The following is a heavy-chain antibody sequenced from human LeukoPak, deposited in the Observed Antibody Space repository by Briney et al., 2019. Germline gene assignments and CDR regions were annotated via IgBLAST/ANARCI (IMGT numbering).Heavy chain of an antibody. CDR1: GGSFSGYY. V-gene: IGHV4-34*01. CDR3: ARENIVVVPAAIGYYYYMDV. Sequence: PSETLSLTCAVYGGSFSGYYWSWIRQPPGKGLEWIGEINHSGSTNYNPSLKSRVTISVDTSKNQFSLKLSSVTAADTAVYYCARENIVVVPAAIGYYYYMDVWGKGTTVTVSS. CDR2: INHSGST. J-gene: IGHJ6*03. D-gene: IGHD2-2*02.